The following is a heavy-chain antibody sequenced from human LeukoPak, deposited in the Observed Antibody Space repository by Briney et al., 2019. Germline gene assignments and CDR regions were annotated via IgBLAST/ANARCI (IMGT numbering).Heavy chain of an antibody. CDR2: IIPIFGIA. J-gene: IGHJ3*02. CDR3: ARFCSGGSCTHAFDI. CDR1: GGTFSSYA. Sequence: SVKVSCKASGGTFSSYAISWVRQAPGQGLEWMGRIIPIFGIANYAQKFQGRVTITADKSTSTAYMELSSLRSEGTAVYYCARFCSGGSCTHAFDIWGQGTMVTVSS. D-gene: IGHD2-15*01. V-gene: IGHV1-69*04.